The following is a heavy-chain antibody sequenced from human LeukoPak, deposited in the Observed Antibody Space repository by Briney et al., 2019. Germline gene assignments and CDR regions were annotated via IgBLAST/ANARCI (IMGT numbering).Heavy chain of an antibody. CDR2: INHSGST. CDR3: ARHRYCSSTSCSEHDY. J-gene: IGHJ4*02. V-gene: IGHV4-34*01. Sequence: SETLSLTCAVYGGSFSGYYWSWIRQPPGKGLEWIGEINHSGSTNYNPPLKSRVTISVDTSKNQFSLKLSSVTAADTAVYYCARHRYCSSTSCSEHDYWGQGTLVTVSS. D-gene: IGHD2-2*01. CDR1: GGSFSGYY.